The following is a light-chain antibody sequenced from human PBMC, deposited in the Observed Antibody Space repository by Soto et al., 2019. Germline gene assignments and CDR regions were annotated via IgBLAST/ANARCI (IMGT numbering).Light chain of an antibody. CDR2: LNSDGSH. V-gene: IGLV4-69*01. J-gene: IGLJ2*01. CDR3: QTWVTGIHI. Sequence: QSVLTQSPSASASLGASVKLTCTLSSGHSNYAIAWHQQQPEKGPRFLMKLNSDGSHSKGDGIPDLFSGSSSGAERYLTISTLQSEDEADYYCQTWVTGIHIFGGGTKLTVL. CDR1: SGHSNYA.